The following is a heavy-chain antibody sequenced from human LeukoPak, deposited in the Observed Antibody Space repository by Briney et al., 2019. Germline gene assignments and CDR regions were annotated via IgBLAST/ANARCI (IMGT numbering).Heavy chain of an antibody. CDR3: ARGRKWLRGVSAFDI. CDR1: GGSFSGYY. D-gene: IGHD5-12*01. Sequence: SETLSLTCAVYGGSFSGYYWSWIRQPPGKGLEWIGEINHSGSTNYNPSLKSRVTISVDTSKNQFSLKLSSVTAADTAVYYCARGRKWLRGVSAFDIWGQGTMVTVSS. CDR2: INHSGST. J-gene: IGHJ3*02. V-gene: IGHV4-34*01.